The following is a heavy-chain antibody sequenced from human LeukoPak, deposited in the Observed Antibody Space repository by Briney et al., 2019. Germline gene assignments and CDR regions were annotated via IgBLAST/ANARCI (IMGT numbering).Heavy chain of an antibody. CDR1: GFTFSSYA. Sequence: GGSLRLSCAASGFTFSSYAMNWVRQAPGKGLEWVSAISGSGGSTYYADSVKGRFTISRDNSKNTLYLQMNSLRAEDTAVCYCAKEYSIFGVGVFDYWGEGTLVTVSA. D-gene: IGHD3-3*01. V-gene: IGHV3-23*01. CDR3: AKEYSIFGVGVFDY. CDR2: ISGSGGST. J-gene: IGHJ4*02.